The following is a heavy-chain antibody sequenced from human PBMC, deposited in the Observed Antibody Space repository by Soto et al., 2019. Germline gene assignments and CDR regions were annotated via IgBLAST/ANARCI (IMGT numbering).Heavy chain of an antibody. Sequence: QVQLVESGGGVVQPGRSLRLSCAASGFTFSSYGMHWVRQAPGKRLEWVAVIWYDGSNKYYAYSVKGRFTISRDNSKNTLYLQINRLRGEDTAVYYCARERVRRENGNDRDTCFDYWGKRTLFTVSS. J-gene: IGHJ4*02. CDR3: ARERVRRENGNDRDTCFDY. CDR1: GFTFSSYG. V-gene: IGHV3-33*01. D-gene: IGHD1-1*01. CDR2: IWYDGSNK.